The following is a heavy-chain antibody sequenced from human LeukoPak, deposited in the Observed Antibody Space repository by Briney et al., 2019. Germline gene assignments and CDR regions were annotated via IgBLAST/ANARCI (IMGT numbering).Heavy chain of an antibody. CDR3: AREAKGILGYCSGGSCYFDY. CDR2: ISSSGSTI. V-gene: IGHV3-48*03. CDR1: GFTFSSYE. D-gene: IGHD2-15*01. Sequence: GGSLRLSCAASGFTFSSYEMNWVRQAPGKGLEWVSYISSSGSTIYYADSVKGRFTISRDNAKNTLYLQMNSLRAEDTAVYYCAREAKGILGYCSGGSCYFDYWGQGTLVTVSS. J-gene: IGHJ4*02.